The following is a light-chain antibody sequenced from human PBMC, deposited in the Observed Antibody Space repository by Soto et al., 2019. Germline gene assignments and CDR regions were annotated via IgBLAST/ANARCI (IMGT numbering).Light chain of an antibody. V-gene: IGKV3-15*01. J-gene: IGKJ4*01. CDR3: QQYNKWPLT. CDR1: ESVSNN. CDR2: GAS. Sequence: EIVLTRSPATLSVSQGERATLSCRASESVSNNLAWYQQKPGQAHRLLIFGASARATGIPARFSGSGSGTEFTLTISSLQSEDFAVYYCQQYNKWPLTFGGGTKVEIK.